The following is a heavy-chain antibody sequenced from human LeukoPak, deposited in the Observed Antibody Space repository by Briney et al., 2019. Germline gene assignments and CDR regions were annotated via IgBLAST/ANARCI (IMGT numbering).Heavy chain of an antibody. CDR1: GGSISSSSYY. Sequence: SETLSLTCTVSGGSISSSSYYWCWIRQPPGKVLEWIGSIYYSGSTYYNPSLKSRVTISVDTSKNQYSLKLSSVTAADTAVYYCARHDGDFWSGYSVYWGQGTLVTVSS. V-gene: IGHV4-39*01. J-gene: IGHJ4*02. CDR3: ARHDGDFWSGYSVY. D-gene: IGHD3-3*01. CDR2: IYYSGST.